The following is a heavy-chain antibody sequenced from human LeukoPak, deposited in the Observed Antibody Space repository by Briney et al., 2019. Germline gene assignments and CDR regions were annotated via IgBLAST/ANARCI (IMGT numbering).Heavy chain of an antibody. CDR3: ARAILTPGGATVTRYFDY. V-gene: IGHV3-30-3*01. J-gene: IGHJ4*02. Sequence: GGSLRLSCATSGFTFSSYAMHWVRQAPGKGLEWVAVVSFDGNTKDYADSVKGRFTISRDSSKNTLYLQMNSLRAEDTAVYYCARAILTPGGATVTRYFDYWGQGTLVTVSS. D-gene: IGHD4-17*01. CDR1: GFTFSSYA. CDR2: VSFDGNTK.